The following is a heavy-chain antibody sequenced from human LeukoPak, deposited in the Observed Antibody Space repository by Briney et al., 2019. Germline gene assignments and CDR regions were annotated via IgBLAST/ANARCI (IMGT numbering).Heavy chain of an antibody. Sequence: ASVKVSCKASGYTFTAYSMHWVRQAPGQGLEWMGWINPNSGGTNYAQKFQGRVTMTRDTSISTAYMELSRLRSDDTAVYYCARDRAVCSSTSCYGRYNWFDPWGQGTLVTVSS. CDR1: GYTFTAYS. J-gene: IGHJ5*02. D-gene: IGHD2-2*01. CDR2: INPNSGGT. V-gene: IGHV1-2*02. CDR3: ARDRAVCSSTSCYGRYNWFDP.